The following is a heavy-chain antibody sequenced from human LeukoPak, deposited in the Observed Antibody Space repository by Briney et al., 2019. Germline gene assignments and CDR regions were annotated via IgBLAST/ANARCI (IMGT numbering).Heavy chain of an antibody. CDR2: IIPIFGTA. CDR3: AREGFDSGARMAFHI. V-gene: IGHV1-69*13. Sequence: GASVKVSCEASGGTFSSYAISWVRQAPGQGLEWMGGIIPIFGTANYAQKFQGRVTITADESTSTAYMELSSLRSEDTAVYYCAREGFDSGARMAFHIWGQGTMVTVSS. D-gene: IGHD3-22*01. CDR1: GGTFSSYA. J-gene: IGHJ3*02.